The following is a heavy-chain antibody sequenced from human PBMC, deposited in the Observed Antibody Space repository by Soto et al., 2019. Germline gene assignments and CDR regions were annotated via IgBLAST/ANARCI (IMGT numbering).Heavy chain of an antibody. CDR3: ASQGSTVDTNGAFDY. J-gene: IGHJ4*02. Sequence: QVQLQESGPVLVKPSETLSLTCTVSGDSITGYSWSWVRQSPGKGLEWIGCLHFSGSTNYTPSLKRRDTLSLDTSTSQFSMRLASETAADTAVYYCASQGSTVDTNGAFDYWGQGTQVTVYS. CDR1: GDSITGYS. CDR2: LHFSGST. D-gene: IGHD5-18*01. V-gene: IGHV4-59*08.